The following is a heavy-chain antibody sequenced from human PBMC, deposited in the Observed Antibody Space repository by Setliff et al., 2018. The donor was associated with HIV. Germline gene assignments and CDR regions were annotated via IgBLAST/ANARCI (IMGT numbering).Heavy chain of an antibody. Sequence: SGPTLVNPTQTLTLTCTFSGFSLNTPGLGVGWIRQPPGEALEWLALIYWNNDKRYNPSLGSRLSITKDTSKNLVVLVMTNMDAVDTATYYCAHRPLSADDFDYWGQGPRSPSPQ. V-gene: IGHV2-5*01. CDR1: GFSLNTPGLG. J-gene: IGHJ4*02. CDR3: AHRPLSADDFDY. CDR2: IYWNNDK.